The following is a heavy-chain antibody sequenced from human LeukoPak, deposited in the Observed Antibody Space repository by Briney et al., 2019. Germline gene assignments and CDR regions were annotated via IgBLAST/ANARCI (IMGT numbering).Heavy chain of an antibody. J-gene: IGHJ4*02. V-gene: IGHV3-23*01. CDR2: ISGRGGST. Sequence: PGGSLRLSCAASGFTFRSYAMSWVRRAPGKGLGGVSAISGRGGSTYYADSVNGRFTISRDNSKNTLYLQMNSLRAEDTAVYYCAKDEPPYSSSSEVDNYFDYWGQGTLVTVSS. D-gene: IGHD6-6*01. CDR1: GFTFRSYA. CDR3: AKDEPPYSSSSEVDNYFDY.